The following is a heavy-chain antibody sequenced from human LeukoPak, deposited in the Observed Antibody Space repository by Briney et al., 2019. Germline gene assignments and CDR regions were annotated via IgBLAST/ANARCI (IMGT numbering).Heavy chain of an antibody. V-gene: IGHV3-7*04. J-gene: IGHJ3*02. Sequence: PGGSLRLSCAASRFSFSTYWMSWVRQAPGKGLEWVANIKQDGSEKYYVDSVKGRFTISRDNAQNSLYLQMNSLRAEDTAVYYCARVRGGYCSGGSCYSAFDIWGQGTMVTVSS. CDR3: ARVRGGYCSGGSCYSAFDI. D-gene: IGHD2-15*01. CDR1: RFSFSTYW. CDR2: IKQDGSEK.